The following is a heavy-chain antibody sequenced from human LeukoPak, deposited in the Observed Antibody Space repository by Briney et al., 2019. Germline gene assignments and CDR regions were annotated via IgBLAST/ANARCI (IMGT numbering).Heavy chain of an antibody. CDR1: GFTFSSYA. D-gene: IGHD3-10*01. V-gene: IGHV3-23*01. Sequence: PGGSLRLSCAASGFTFSSYAMSWVRQAPGKRLEWVSAISGSGGSTYYADSVKGRFTISRDNSKNTLYLQMNSLRAEDTAVYYCAKLGGFGDFLFDYWGQGTLVTVSS. CDR3: AKLGGFGDFLFDY. J-gene: IGHJ4*02. CDR2: ISGSGGST.